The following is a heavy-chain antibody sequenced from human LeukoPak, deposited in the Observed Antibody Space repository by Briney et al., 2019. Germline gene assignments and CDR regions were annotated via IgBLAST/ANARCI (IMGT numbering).Heavy chain of an antibody. V-gene: IGHV3-30-3*01. J-gene: IGHJ4*02. D-gene: IGHD3-22*01. CDR3: ARDFSGYYPYYFDY. CDR1: GFTFSSYG. Sequence: GGSLRLSCAASGFTFSSYGMHWVRQAPGKGLEWVAVISYDGSNKYYADSVKGRFTISRDNSKSTLNLQMNSLRAEDTAVYYCARDFSGYYPYYFDYWGQGTLVTVSS. CDR2: ISYDGSNK.